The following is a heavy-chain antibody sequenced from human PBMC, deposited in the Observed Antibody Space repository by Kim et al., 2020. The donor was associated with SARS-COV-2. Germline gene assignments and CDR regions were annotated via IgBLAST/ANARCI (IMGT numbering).Heavy chain of an antibody. CDR2: IIPIFGTA. J-gene: IGHJ4*02. V-gene: IGHV1-69*13. D-gene: IGHD3-9*01. CDR3: ARGTYYDILTGYSELDY. CDR1: GGTFSSYA. Sequence: SVKVSCKASGGTFSSYAISWVRQAPGQGLEWMGGIIPIFGTANYAQKFQGRVTITADESTSTAYMELSSLRSEDTAVYYCARGTYYDILTGYSELDYWGQGTLVTVSS.